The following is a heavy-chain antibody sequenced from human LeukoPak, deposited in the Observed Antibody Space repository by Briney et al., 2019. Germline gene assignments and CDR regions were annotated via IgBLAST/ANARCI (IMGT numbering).Heavy chain of an antibody. J-gene: IGHJ3*01. CDR1: GGSFSGYY. CDR2: IHHSGTA. V-gene: IGHV4-34*01. CDR3: ARGSLFYGSSGFNL. Sequence: SETLSLTCAVFGGSFSGYYWTWIRQPPGMGLEWIGEIHHSGTANYNPSLKSRVTMSIDTSKSQFSLKLTSVTAADAALYYCARGSLFYGSSGFNLWGQGTMVTVPS. D-gene: IGHD3-22*01.